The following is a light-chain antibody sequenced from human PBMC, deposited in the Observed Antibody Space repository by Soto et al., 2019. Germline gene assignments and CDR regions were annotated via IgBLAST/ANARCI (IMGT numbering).Light chain of an antibody. J-gene: IGKJ5*01. CDR1: QSVSSN. CDR3: QQYNNWPPSIS. CDR2: GAS. Sequence: EIVMTQSPATLSVSPGERATLSCRASQSVSSNVAWYQQKPGQAPRLLIYGASTRATGIPARFSGSGSGTEFTLTISSLQSEDFAVYYCQQYNNWPPSISFGQGTRLAIK. V-gene: IGKV3-15*01.